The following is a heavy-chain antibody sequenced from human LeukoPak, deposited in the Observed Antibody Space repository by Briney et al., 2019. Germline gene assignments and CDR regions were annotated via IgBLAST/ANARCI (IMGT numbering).Heavy chain of an antibody. CDR3: ARARGYSYGPFDY. CDR2: IYYSGST. V-gene: IGHV4-39*07. J-gene: IGHJ4*02. CDR1: GGSISSSSYY. D-gene: IGHD5-18*01. Sequence: SETLSLTCTVSGGSISSSSYYWGWIRQPPGKGLEWIGSIYYSGSTYYNPSLKSRVTISVDTSKNQFSLKLSSVTAADTAVYYCARARGYSYGPFDYRGQGTLVTVSS.